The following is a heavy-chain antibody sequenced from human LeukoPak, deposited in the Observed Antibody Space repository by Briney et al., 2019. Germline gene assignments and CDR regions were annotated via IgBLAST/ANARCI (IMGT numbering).Heavy chain of an antibody. CDR2: INENGSEK. V-gene: IGHV3-7*01. CDR1: GFTFTTYW. J-gene: IGHJ4*02. D-gene: IGHD1/OR15-1a*01. CDR3: ATYRRSSLTEQDY. Sequence: GGSLRLSCAASGFTFTTYWMTWVRQAPGKGLQWVANINENGSEKNYLNSVKGRFTISRDNVKNSLYLQMNSLTAEDTAVYYCATYRRSSLTEQDYWGQGTLVTVSS.